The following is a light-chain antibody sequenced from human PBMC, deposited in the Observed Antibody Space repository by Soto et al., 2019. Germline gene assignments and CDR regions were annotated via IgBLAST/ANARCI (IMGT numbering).Light chain of an antibody. J-gene: IGLJ1*01. CDR1: SGDIGSYNY. V-gene: IGLV2-11*01. CDR3: CSYAGDSYV. Sequence: QSALTQPRSVSGSPGQSVTISCTGTSGDIGSYNYVSWYHHQPGKAPKLMISDVSKRPSGVPDRFSGSKSGNTASLTISGLQAEDEADYYCCSYAGDSYVFGTGTKLTVL. CDR2: DVS.